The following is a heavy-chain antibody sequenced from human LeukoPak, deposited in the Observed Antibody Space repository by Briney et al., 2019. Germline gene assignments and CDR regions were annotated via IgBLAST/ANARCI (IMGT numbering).Heavy chain of an antibody. CDR3: ARGGPIWNEGFDY. D-gene: IGHD1-1*01. Sequence: ASVTVSCKVSGYTLTELSMHWVRQAPGKGLEWMGGFDPEDGETIYAQKFQGRVTMTRDTSTSTVYMELSSLRSEDTAVYYCARGGPIWNEGFDYWGQGTLVTVSS. CDR1: GYTLTELS. CDR2: FDPEDGET. V-gene: IGHV1-24*01. J-gene: IGHJ4*02.